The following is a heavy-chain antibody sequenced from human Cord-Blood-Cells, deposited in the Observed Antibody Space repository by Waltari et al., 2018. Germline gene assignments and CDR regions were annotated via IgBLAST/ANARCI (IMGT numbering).Heavy chain of an antibody. J-gene: IGHJ1*01. V-gene: IGHV3-30-3*01. Sequence: SGFTFSSYAMHWVRQAPGKGLEWVAVISYDGSNKYYADSVKGRFTISRDNSKNTLYLQMNSLRAEDTAVYYCAREAGGVVAGGDEYFQHWGQGTLVTVSS. CDR1: GFTFSSYA. CDR2: ISYDGSNK. CDR3: AREAGGVVAGGDEYFQH. D-gene: IGHD6-19*01.